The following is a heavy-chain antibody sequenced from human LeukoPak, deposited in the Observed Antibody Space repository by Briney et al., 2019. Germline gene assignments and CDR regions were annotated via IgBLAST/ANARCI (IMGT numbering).Heavy chain of an antibody. V-gene: IGHV5-51*01. Sequence: GESLKISCKGSGYSFTSYWIGWVRQMPGKGLEWMGIIYPGDSDTSYSPSFQGQATISADKSSRTAYLQWSSLKASDTAMYYCARREAVADTDAFDIWGQGTMVTVSS. CDR2: IYPGDSDT. D-gene: IGHD6-19*01. CDR1: GYSFTSYW. CDR3: ARREAVADTDAFDI. J-gene: IGHJ3*02.